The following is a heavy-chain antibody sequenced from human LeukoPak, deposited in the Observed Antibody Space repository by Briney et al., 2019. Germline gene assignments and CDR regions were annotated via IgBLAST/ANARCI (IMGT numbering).Heavy chain of an antibody. J-gene: IGHJ4*02. D-gene: IGHD2-8*01. CDR2: ILRDSRSK. Sequence: PGGSLRLSCAGSGFSFGDYAFHWVRQSPGMGLEWVSGILRDSRSKGYADSVRGRFTISRDNAKNSLYLQMNSLRAEDTAVYYCARTSYCTNGVCYHTPSDYWGQGTLVTVSS. CDR1: GFSFGDYA. CDR3: ARTSYCTNGVCYHTPSDY. V-gene: IGHV3-9*01.